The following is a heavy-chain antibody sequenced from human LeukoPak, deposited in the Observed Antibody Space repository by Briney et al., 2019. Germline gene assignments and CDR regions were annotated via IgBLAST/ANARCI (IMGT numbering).Heavy chain of an antibody. J-gene: IGHJ5*02. CDR3: ASGGSPKSVWFDP. Sequence: PGGSLRLSCAASGSTFSSYSMNWVRQAPGKGLEWVSYISSSSSTIYYADSVKGRFTISRDNAKNSLYLQMNSLRAEDTAVYYCASGGSPKSVWFDPWGQGTLVTVSS. CDR2: ISSSSSTI. V-gene: IGHV3-48*01. D-gene: IGHD1-26*01. CDR1: GSTFSSYS.